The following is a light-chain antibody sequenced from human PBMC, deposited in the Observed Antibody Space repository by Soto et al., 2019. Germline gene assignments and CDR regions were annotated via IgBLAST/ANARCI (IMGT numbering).Light chain of an antibody. J-gene: IGKJ4*01. CDR2: GAS. CDR3: QQRSTWPLT. CDR1: QSVSSSY. V-gene: IGKV3D-20*02. Sequence: EIVLKQSPGTLSLSTGERATLSWWASQSVSSSYLAWYQQKPGQAPRLLIYGASSRATGIPDRFSGSWYGTDFNLTISRLEPEDFAVYYCQQRSTWPLTFGGGTKVDIK.